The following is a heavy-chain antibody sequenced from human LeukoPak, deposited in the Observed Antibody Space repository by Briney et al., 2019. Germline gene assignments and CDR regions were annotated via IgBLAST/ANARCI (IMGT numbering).Heavy chain of an antibody. CDR1: GFTFGSYA. Sequence: AGGSLRLSCAASGFTFGSYAMSWVRQAPGKGLEWVSAISGSGGSTYYADSVKGRFTISRDNSKNTLYLQMNSLRAEDTAVYYCAKEGGIVGATDIWGQGTMVTVSS. CDR2: ISGSGGST. D-gene: IGHD1-26*01. V-gene: IGHV3-23*01. J-gene: IGHJ3*02. CDR3: AKEGGIVGATDI.